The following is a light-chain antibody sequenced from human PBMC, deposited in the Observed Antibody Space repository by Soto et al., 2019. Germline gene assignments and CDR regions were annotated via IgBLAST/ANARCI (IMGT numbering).Light chain of an antibody. V-gene: IGLV1-51*01. CDR3: GAWDDSLSAVV. CDR1: SSNIANTY. CDR2: DNY. J-gene: IGLJ3*02. Sequence: QSVLTQPPSVSATPGQKVTISCSGSSSNIANTYVAWYQHLPGTAPTLLIYDNYQRPSGIPDRFSGSKTGASATLAIAGLQTGDEGLYYCGAWDDSLSAVVFGGGTKSPS.